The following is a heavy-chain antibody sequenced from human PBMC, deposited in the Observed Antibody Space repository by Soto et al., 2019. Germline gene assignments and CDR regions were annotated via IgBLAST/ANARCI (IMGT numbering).Heavy chain of an antibody. V-gene: IGHV3-11*01. Sequence: PGGSLRLSCAASGFTFSDYYVSWIRQAPGKGLEWVSYISSSGSTIYCADSVKGRFTISRDNAKNSLYLQMNSLRAEDTAVYYCARDRGTTAPIDYWGQGTLVTVSS. D-gene: IGHD4-17*01. CDR1: GFTFSDYY. CDR3: ARDRGTTAPIDY. J-gene: IGHJ4*02. CDR2: ISSSGSTI.